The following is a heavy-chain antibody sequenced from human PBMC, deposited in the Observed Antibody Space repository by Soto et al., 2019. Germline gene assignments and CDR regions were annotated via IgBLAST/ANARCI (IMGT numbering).Heavy chain of an antibody. CDR1: GGSFSDYY. J-gene: IGHJ2*01. CDR2: INHSGST. V-gene: IGHV4-34*01. CDR3: AREVPSRYFDL. Sequence: QVRLQQWGAGLLKPSETLLLTCAVYGGSFSDYYWSWIRQPPGKGLEWIGEINHSGSTNCNPSLKSRVTISVDTSKNQFSLNLNSVTAADTAVYYCAREVPSRYFDLWGRGTPVTVSS. D-gene: IGHD3-10*01.